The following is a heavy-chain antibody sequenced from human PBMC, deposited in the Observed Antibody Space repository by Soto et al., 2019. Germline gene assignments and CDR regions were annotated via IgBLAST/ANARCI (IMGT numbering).Heavy chain of an antibody. V-gene: IGHV3-7*03. CDR1: GFTFSSYW. J-gene: IGHJ6*02. CDR2: IKQEGSEK. D-gene: IGHD6-13*01. CDR3: ARRIAAAGTVYYGMDV. Sequence: EVQLVESGGGLVQPGGSLRLSCAASGFTFSSYWMSWVRQAPGKGLEWVANIKQEGSEKYYVDSVKGRFTISRDNAKNSLYLQMNSLRAEDTAVYYCARRIAAAGTVYYGMDVWGQGTTVTVSS.